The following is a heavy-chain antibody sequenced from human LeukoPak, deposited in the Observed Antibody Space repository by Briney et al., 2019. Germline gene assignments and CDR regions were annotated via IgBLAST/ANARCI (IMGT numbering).Heavy chain of an antibody. Sequence: SETLSHTCSVSGGSISSRSCYWGWIRQPPGKGLEWIGNIYHSGSTYYNPSLKSRVTISVDTSKNQFSLKLSSVTAADRAVYYCASSSSGSYLSPDYWGQGTLVTVSS. CDR3: ASSSSGSYLSPDY. J-gene: IGHJ4*02. CDR2: IYHSGST. V-gene: IGHV4-39*07. D-gene: IGHD1-26*01. CDR1: GGSISSRSCY.